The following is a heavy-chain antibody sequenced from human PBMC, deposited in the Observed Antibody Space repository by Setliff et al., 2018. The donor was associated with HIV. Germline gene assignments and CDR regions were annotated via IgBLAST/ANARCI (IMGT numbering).Heavy chain of an antibody. CDR3: ARDSHYDYVWGSYPTP. CDR2: VYYDGIV. D-gene: IGHD3-16*02. V-gene: IGHV4-59*01. J-gene: IGHJ5*02. CDR1: GGSISRYF. Sequence: SETLSLTCTVSGGSISRYFWSWIRQPPGKGLEYIGYVYYDGIVNYNPSLKSRVTISLDTSKNQFSLRLTSVTAADTAVYYCARDSHYDYVWGSYPTPWGQGTLVTVSS.